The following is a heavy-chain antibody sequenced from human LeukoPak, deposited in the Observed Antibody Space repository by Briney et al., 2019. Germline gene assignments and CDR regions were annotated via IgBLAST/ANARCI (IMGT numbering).Heavy chain of an antibody. Sequence: PGGSLRLSCAASGFTFSSYSMNWVRQAPGKGLEWVSSISSSSSYIYYADSVKGRFTISRDNAKNSLYLQMNNLRAEDTAVYYCATLAAYYDILTGYDPFDYWGQGTLVTVSS. CDR1: GFTFSSYS. D-gene: IGHD3-9*01. CDR3: ATLAAYYDILTGYDPFDY. CDR2: ISSSSSYI. J-gene: IGHJ4*02. V-gene: IGHV3-21*01.